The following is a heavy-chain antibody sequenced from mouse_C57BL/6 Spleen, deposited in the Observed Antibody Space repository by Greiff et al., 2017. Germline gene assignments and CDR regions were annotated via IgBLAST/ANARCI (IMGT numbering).Heavy chain of an antibody. D-gene: IGHD1-1*01. V-gene: IGHV5-9-1*02. J-gene: IGHJ4*01. CDR3: TRDPDYYGSRYYAMDY. CDR2: ISSGGDYI. Sequence: EVHLVESGEGLVKPGGSLKLSCAASGFTFSSYAMSWVRQTPEKRLEWVAYISSGGDYIYYADTVKGRFTISRDNARNTLYLQMSSLKSEDTAMYYCTRDPDYYGSRYYAMDYWGQGTSVTVSS. CDR1: GFTFSSYA.